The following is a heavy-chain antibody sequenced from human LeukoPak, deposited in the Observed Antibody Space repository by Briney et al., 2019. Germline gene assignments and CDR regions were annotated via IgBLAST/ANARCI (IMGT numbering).Heavy chain of an antibody. CDR2: IKYDGNEG. V-gene: IGHV3-7*01. CDR1: GFTFSSYW. Sequence: GGSLRLSCAASGFTFSSYWMSWMRQAPGKGLEWVANIKYDGNEGYYVDSVKGRFTISRDNAKNSLYLQLNSLRVEDTAVYYCKSGGAAPGNFDYWGQGTLVTVSP. D-gene: IGHD1-1*01. CDR3: KSGGAAPGNFDY. J-gene: IGHJ4*02.